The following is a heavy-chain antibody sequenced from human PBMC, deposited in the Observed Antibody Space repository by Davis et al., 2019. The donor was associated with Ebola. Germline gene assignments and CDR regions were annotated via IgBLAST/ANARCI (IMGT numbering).Heavy chain of an antibody. CDR3: ARAGVVVVAACFDY. CDR2: ISAYNGNT. D-gene: IGHD2-15*01. V-gene: IGHV1-18*04. Sequence: AASVKVSCKASGYTFTSYGISWVRQAPGQGLEWMGWISAYNGNTNYAQKLQGRVTMTRDTSTSTVYMELSSLRSEDTAVYYCARAGVVVVAACFDYWGQGTLVTVSS. J-gene: IGHJ4*02. CDR1: GYTFTSYG.